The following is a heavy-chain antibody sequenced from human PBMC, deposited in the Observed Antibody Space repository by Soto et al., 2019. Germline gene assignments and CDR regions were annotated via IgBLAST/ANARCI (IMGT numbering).Heavy chain of an antibody. D-gene: IGHD1-26*01. V-gene: IGHV5-51*01. Sequence: PGESLKISCKGSGYSFTSYWIGWVRQMPGKGLEWMGIIYPGDSDTRYSPSFQGQVTISADKSISTAYLQWSSLKASDTAMYYCARSLRGVGPDYYYYYGMDVWGQGTTVTVSS. CDR1: GYSFTSYW. CDR3: ARSLRGVGPDYYYYYGMDV. J-gene: IGHJ6*02. CDR2: IYPGDSDT.